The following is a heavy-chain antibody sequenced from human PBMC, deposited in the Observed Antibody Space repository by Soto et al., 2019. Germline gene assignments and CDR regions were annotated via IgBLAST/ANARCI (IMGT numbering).Heavy chain of an antibody. V-gene: IGHV4-34*01. CDR3: ARYSKLLKYGSGSSPRYFQH. J-gene: IGHJ1*01. D-gene: IGHD3-10*01. CDR2: INHSGST. CDR1: GGSFSGYY. Sequence: SETLSLTCAVYGGSFSGYYWSWIRQPPGKGLEWIGEINHSGSTNYNPSLKSRVTISVDTSKNQFSLKLSSVTAADTAVYYCARYSKLLKYGSGSSPRYFQHWGQGTLVTVSS.